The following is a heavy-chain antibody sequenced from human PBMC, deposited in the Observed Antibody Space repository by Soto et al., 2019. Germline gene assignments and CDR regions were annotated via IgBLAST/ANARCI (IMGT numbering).Heavy chain of an antibody. D-gene: IGHD1-7*01. J-gene: IGHJ4*02. CDR1: GGSTSPYY. V-gene: IGHV4-59*01. CDR2: IDYSGGA. Sequence: QVQLQESGPGLVKASETLSLTCTVSGGSTSPYYWSWLRQPPGKGLEWIGFIDYSGGARYNPSLKXRFTMSLDTSENQISLKLSSMTAADTAVYFCARGRPWELYDYWGQGTLVTVSS. CDR3: ARGRPWELYDY.